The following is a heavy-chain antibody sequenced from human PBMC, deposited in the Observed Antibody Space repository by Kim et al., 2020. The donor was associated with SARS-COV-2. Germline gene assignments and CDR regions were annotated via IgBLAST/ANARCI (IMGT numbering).Heavy chain of an antibody. CDR3: ASNWYYLSGWFEP. V-gene: IGHV4-31*03. J-gene: IGHJ5*02. D-gene: IGHD1-26*01. CDR2: NYYSGNT. CDR1: GGSISSDGYS. Sequence: SETLSLTCTVSGGSISSDGYSWSWIRQHPGKGLEGLGYNYYSGNTYYNPPLRSRVTISLDTSRNQLSLKSISVTAAATAVYFSASNWYYLSGWFEPWGQGTLVTVHS.